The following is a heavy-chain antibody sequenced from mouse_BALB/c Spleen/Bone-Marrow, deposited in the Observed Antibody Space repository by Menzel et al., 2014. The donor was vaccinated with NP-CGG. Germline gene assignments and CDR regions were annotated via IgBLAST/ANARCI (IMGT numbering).Heavy chain of an antibody. Sequence: QVQLQQSGAELVKPGASVKLSCKASGCTFTSYWIHWVKLRPGHGLEWIGEINPSNGRTNYNEKFKNKATLTVDKSSSTAYIQLSSLTSEGSAAYYCARYDGPAWFAYWGQGTLVTVS. D-gene: IGHD2-3*01. CDR1: GCTFTSYW. J-gene: IGHJ3*01. CDR3: ARYDGPAWFAY. V-gene: IGHV1S81*02. CDR2: INPSNGRT.